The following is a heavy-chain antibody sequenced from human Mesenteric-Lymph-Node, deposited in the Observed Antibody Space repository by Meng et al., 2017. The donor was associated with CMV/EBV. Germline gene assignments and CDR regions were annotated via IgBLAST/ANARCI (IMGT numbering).Heavy chain of an antibody. J-gene: IGHJ4*02. CDR1: GYSFTSYW. D-gene: IGHD1-7*01. Sequence: TVSCKGSGYSFTSYWIGWVRQMPGKGLEWMGIIYHGDSDTRYSPSFQGQVTISADKSISTAYLQWSSLKASDTAMYYCARLSPELSGTLDYWGQGTLVTVSS. CDR2: IYHGDSDT. CDR3: ARLSPELSGTLDY. V-gene: IGHV5-51*01.